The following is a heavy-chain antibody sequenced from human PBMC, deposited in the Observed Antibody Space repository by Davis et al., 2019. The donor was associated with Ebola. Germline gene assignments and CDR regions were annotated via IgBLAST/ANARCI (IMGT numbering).Heavy chain of an antibody. CDR1: GFTFSNHA. V-gene: IGHV3-30*04. CDR2: TSHNERER. J-gene: IGHJ4*02. D-gene: IGHD1-1*01. Sequence: GESLKISCVASGFTFSNHAMHWVRQAPGKGLEWVAVTSHNERERFYGESVQGRFTISRDNSENVLYLQMDSVRPDDTAIYFCARALHDEVLDYWGQGTPVTVSS. CDR3: ARALHDEVLDY.